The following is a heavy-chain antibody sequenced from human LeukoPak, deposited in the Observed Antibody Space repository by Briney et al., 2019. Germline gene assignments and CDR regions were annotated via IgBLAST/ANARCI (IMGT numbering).Heavy chain of an antibody. J-gene: IGHJ3*02. CDR3: AKDRLGVTFAFDI. Sequence: PGRSLRLSCAASGFTFSSYAMHWVRQAPGNGLEWVAVISYDGSNKYYADSVKGRFTISRDNSKNTLYLQMNSLRVEDTAVYYCAKDRLGVTFAFDIWGQGTMVTVSS. V-gene: IGHV3-30-3*01. CDR2: ISYDGSNK. D-gene: IGHD2-21*02. CDR1: GFTFSSYA.